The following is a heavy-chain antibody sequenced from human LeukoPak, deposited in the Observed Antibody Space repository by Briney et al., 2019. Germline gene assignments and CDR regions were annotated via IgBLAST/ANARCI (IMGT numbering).Heavy chain of an antibody. CDR2: INHSGST. CDR1: GGSFSGYY. V-gene: IGHV4-34*01. J-gene: IGHJ4*02. D-gene: IGHD3-22*01. CDR3: ASRNYYDSSGPDY. Sequence: SETLSLTCAVYGGSFSGYYWSWIRQPPGKGLEWIGEINHSGSTNYNPSLKSRATISVDTSKNQFSLKLSSVTAADTAVYYCASRNYYDSSGPDYWGQGTLVTVSS.